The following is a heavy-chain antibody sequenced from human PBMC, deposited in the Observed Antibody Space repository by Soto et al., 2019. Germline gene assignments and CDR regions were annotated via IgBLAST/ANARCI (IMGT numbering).Heavy chain of an antibody. CDR1: GGSISDSSHY. J-gene: IGHJ4*02. CDR3: ARHFGNYGDWAFDF. Sequence: SETMSLTCTVSGGSISDSSHYWAWIRQPPGKGLEWIATINYSGRTYYNPSLRSRVTISVDTSRDQFSLNLNSVTAADTAVYYCARHFGNYGDWAFDFWGQGTLVTVSS. D-gene: IGHD4-17*01. CDR2: INYSGRT. V-gene: IGHV4-39*01.